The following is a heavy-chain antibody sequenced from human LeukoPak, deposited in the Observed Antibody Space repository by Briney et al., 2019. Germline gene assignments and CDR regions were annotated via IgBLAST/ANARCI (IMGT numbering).Heavy chain of an antibody. V-gene: IGHV4-39*01. CDR1: GGSISSSSSY. J-gene: IGHJ5*02. CDR2: IYYSGST. CDR3: ARHKEVLLWFGELSGTWFDP. Sequence: SETLSLTCTVSGGSISSSSSYWGWIRQPPGKGLEWIGSIYYSGSTYYNPSLKSRVTISVDTSKNQFSRKLSSVTAADTAVYYCARHKEVLLWFGELSGTWFDPWGQGTLVTVSS. D-gene: IGHD3-10*01.